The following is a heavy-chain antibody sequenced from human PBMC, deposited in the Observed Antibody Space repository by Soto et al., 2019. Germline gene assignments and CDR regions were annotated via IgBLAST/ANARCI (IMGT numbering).Heavy chain of an antibody. CDR2: ISGSGGST. D-gene: IGHD1-26*01. Sequence: SLRLSCAASGITFSSYAMSWVRQAPAKGLEWVSAISGSGGSTYYADSVKGRFTISRDNSKNTPHLQMNRQRHEDTAVYYCAKLGSSYYFVYWGQGTLVTVSS. V-gene: IGHV3-23*01. CDR3: AKLGSSYYFVY. J-gene: IGHJ4*02. CDR1: GITFSSYA.